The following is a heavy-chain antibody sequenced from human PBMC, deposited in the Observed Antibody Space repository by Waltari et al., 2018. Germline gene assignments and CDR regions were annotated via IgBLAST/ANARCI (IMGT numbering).Heavy chain of an antibody. CDR2: IYHSGST. D-gene: IGHD3-10*01. CDR1: GGSISRSNHS. Sequence: QLQLQESGPGLVKPSETLSLTCTVSGGSISRSNHSLGWIRQPPGKGLDWIASIYHSGSTYYNPSLKSRVTISVDTSKNQFSLKLTSVTAADTAVYYCARIYGSGSPIPSVDYWGQGTLVTVSS. J-gene: IGHJ4*02. CDR3: ARIYGSGSPIPSVDY. V-gene: IGHV4-39*01.